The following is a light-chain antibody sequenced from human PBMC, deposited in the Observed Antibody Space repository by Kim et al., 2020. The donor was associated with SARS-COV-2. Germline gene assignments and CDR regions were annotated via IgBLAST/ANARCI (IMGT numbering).Light chain of an antibody. CDR1: SSNIGNNF. V-gene: IGLV1-47*01. CDR2: TNN. CDR3: GSWDDSLDGPV. Sequence: GRSVTISCSGSSSNIGNNFVSSYQQLPGTAPKVLIHTNNKRPSGVSDRFSGFKSVTSASLSISGLRSEDEADYYCGSWDDSLDGPVFGGGTKLTVL. J-gene: IGLJ3*02.